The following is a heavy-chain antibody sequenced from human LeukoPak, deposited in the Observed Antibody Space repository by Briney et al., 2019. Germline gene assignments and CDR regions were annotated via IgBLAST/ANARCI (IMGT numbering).Heavy chain of an antibody. CDR1: GFTFSSYS. CDR3: ARDRQQLALDY. Sequence: GGSLRLSCAASGFTFSSYSMNWVRQAPGKGLEWVSSISSSSSYIYYADSVKGRFTISRDNAKNSLYLQMNNLRAEDTAVYYCARDRQQLALDYWGQGTLVTVSS. D-gene: IGHD6-13*01. J-gene: IGHJ4*02. CDR2: ISSSSSYI. V-gene: IGHV3-21*01.